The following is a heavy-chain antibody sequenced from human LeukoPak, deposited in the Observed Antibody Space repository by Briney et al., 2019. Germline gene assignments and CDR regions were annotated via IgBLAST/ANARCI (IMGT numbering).Heavy chain of an antibody. J-gene: IGHJ4*02. D-gene: IGHD3-22*01. CDR1: GGSISSSSYY. CDR2: IYYSGST. CDR3: ARIPLYYPHFDC. V-gene: IGHV4-39*01. Sequence: SETLSLTCTVSGGSISSSSYYWGWLRQPPGKGLEWIGSIYYSGSTYYNPSLKSRVTISVDTSKNQFPLKLSSVTAAHTAVYYCARIPLYYPHFDCWGPGTLVTASS.